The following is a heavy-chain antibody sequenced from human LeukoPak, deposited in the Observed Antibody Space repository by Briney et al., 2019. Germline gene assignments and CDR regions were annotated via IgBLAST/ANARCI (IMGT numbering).Heavy chain of an antibody. D-gene: IGHD6-19*01. CDR2: INPHSGDT. CDR3: ARAVTGTEGLHY. CDR1: EYTFIGYY. Sequence: ASVKVSCKASEYTFIGYYMYWVRQAPGQGLEWMGWINPHSGDTRYAQKFQGRVTMTRDTSINTAYMELSSLRSDDTAVYYCARAVTGTEGLHYWGQGTLVTVSS. V-gene: IGHV1-2*02. J-gene: IGHJ4*02.